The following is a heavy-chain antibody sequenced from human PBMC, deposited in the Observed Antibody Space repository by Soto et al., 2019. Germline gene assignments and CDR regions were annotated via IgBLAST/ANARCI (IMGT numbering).Heavy chain of an antibody. Sequence: QVQLVESGGGVVQPGRSLRLSCAASGFTFSSYGMHWVRQAPGKGLEWVAVIWYDGSNKKYADSVKGRITISRDNFKNTLYLQMNSLRAEDTGVFCCARDSSGRSKPAYYFDYWGQGTLVTVSS. J-gene: IGHJ4*02. CDR1: GFTFSSYG. CDR2: IWYDGSNK. V-gene: IGHV3-33*01. CDR3: ARDSSGRSKPAYYFDY. D-gene: IGHD6-19*01.